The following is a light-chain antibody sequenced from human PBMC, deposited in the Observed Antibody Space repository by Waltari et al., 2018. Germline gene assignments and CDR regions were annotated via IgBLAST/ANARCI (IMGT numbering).Light chain of an antibody. CDR3: CSYAGRLWV. V-gene: IGLV2-11*01. Sequence: QSALSQPPSVSGSPGPSVHIPCTGTNRHIGGYNYVSWYQHHPGKVPKLTIYDVSKRPSGVPDRFSGSKSGNTASLTISGLQAEDEAHYYCCSYAGRLWVFGGGTNLTVL. CDR2: DVS. CDR1: NRHIGGYNY. J-gene: IGLJ3*02.